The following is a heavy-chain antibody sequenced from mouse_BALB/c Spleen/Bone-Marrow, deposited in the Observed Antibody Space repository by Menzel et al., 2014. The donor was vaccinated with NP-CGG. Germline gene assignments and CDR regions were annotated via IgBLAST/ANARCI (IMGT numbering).Heavy chain of an antibody. CDR3: ARQGYYGKGDY. Sequence: VQLKDSGGGLAQPGGSLKLSCAASGFDFSRYWMSWVRQAPGKGLEWIGEINPDSSTINYTPSLKDKFIISRDNAKNTLYLQMSKVRSEDTALYYCARQGYYGKGDYWGQGTTLTVSS. CDR1: GFDFSRYW. D-gene: IGHD2-1*01. J-gene: IGHJ2*01. CDR2: INPDSSTI. V-gene: IGHV4-1*02.